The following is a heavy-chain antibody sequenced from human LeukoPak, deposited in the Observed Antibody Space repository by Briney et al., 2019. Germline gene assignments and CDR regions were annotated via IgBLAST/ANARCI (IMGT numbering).Heavy chain of an antibody. D-gene: IGHD2-15*01. Sequence: PGGSLRLSCAVSGFTFSDYWMSWVRQAPGKGLEWVGRVKNKIDGGTTDYAAPVKGRFTISRDDSKNTLYLQMNSLKTEDTAVYYCTTISASVVGESFDYWGQGALVTVSS. CDR2: VKNKIDGGTT. CDR1: GFTFSDYW. V-gene: IGHV3-15*01. J-gene: IGHJ4*02. CDR3: TTISASVVGESFDY.